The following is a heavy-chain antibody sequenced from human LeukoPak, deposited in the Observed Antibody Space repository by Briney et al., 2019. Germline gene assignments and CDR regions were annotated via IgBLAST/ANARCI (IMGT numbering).Heavy chain of an antibody. J-gene: IGHJ4*02. CDR2: IYHSGST. CDR3: ASSQL. V-gene: IGHV4-38-2*02. Sequence: SETLSLTCTVSGYSIISGYYWGWIRQPPGKGLEWIGSIYHSGSTYYNPSLKSRVTISVDTSKNQFSLKLSSVTAADTAVYYCASSQLWGQGTLVTVSS. CDR1: GYSIISGYY.